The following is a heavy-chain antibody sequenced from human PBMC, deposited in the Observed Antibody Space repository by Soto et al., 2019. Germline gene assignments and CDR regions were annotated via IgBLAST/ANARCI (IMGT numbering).Heavy chain of an antibody. CDR3: AKDYTGIAARPYYYYGMDV. CDR1: GFTFSSYG. CDR2: ISYDGSNK. D-gene: IGHD6-6*01. V-gene: IGHV3-30*18. J-gene: IGHJ6*02. Sequence: PGGSLSLSCAASGFTFSSYGVHWVRQAPGKGLAWVAVISYDGSNKYYADSVKGRFTISRDNSKNTRYLQMNSLRAEDTAVYYCAKDYTGIAARPYYYYGMDVWGQGTTVTVS.